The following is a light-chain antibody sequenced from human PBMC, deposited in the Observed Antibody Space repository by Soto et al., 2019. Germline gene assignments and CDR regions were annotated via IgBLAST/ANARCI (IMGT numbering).Light chain of an antibody. CDR2: AGS. CDR1: QSISSY. J-gene: IGKJ5*01. CDR3: QQIYSIPIT. V-gene: IGKV1-39*01. Sequence: ANQSISSYLQWCHEKKGKEPKXMPHAGSGLKRWGPSRFSGSGSGKLFTLTISSLQPEDFATYYCQQIYSIPITFGEGTRVDIK.